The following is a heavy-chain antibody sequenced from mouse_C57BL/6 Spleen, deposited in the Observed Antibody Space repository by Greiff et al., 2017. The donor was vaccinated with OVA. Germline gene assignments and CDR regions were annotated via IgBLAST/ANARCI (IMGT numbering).Heavy chain of an antibody. V-gene: IGHV1-69*01. D-gene: IGHD1-1*01. J-gene: IGHJ4*01. CDR3: ARMGTTVVAYYYAMDY. CDR2: IDPSDSYT. CDR1: GYTFTSYW. Sequence: QVQLQQPGAELVMPGASVKLSCKASGYTFTSYWMHWVKQRPGQGLVWIGEIDPSDSYTNYNQKFKGKSTLTVDKSSSTAYMQLSSLTSEDSAVYYCARMGTTVVAYYYAMDYWGQGTSVTVSS.